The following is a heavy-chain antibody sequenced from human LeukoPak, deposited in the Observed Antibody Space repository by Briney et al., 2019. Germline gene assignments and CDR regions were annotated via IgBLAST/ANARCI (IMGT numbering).Heavy chain of an antibody. CDR2: IIPILGIA. D-gene: IGHD2-15*01. Sequence: SVKVSCKASGGTFSSYAISWVRQAPGQGLEWMGRIIPILGIANYAQKFQGRVTITADKSTSTAYMELSSLRSEDTAVYYCARDIDVQDYFDSWGQGTLVTVSS. CDR3: ARDIDVQDYFDS. J-gene: IGHJ4*02. V-gene: IGHV1-69*04. CDR1: GGTFSSYA.